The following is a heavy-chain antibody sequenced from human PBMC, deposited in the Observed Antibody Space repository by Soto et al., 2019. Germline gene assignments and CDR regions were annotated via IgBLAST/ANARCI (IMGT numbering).Heavy chain of an antibody. CDR2: ISGSGGST. D-gene: IGHD3-10*01. V-gene: IGHV3-23*01. CDR1: GFTFSSYA. J-gene: IGHJ6*02. Sequence: PGGSLRLSCAASGFTFSSYAMSWVRQAPGKGLEWVSAISGSGGSTYYADSVKGRFTISRDNSKNTLYLQMNSLRAEDTAVYYCARASKPEPMARGVISFYYYYGMDVWGQGTTVTVSS. CDR3: ARASKPEPMARGVISFYYYYGMDV.